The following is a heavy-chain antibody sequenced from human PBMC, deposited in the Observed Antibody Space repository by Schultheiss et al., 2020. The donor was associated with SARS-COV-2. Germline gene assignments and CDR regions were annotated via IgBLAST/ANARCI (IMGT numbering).Heavy chain of an antibody. Sequence: GGSLRLSCAASGFTFSSYAMSWVRQAPGKGLEWVAVISYDGSDKYYADSVKGRFTISRDNAKNSLYLQMNSLRAEDTAVYSCARDETLDYWGQGTLVTVSS. CDR3: ARDETLDY. CDR1: GFTFSSYA. V-gene: IGHV3-30*12. CDR2: ISYDGSDK. J-gene: IGHJ4*02.